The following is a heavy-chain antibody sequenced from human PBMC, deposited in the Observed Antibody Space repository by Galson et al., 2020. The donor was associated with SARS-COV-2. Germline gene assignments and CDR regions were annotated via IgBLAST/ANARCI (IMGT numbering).Heavy chain of an antibody. Sequence: GGSLRLSCAASGFTFSDAWMNWVRQAPGKGLEWVGRIKSNGAGGTTDYAAHVRGRFTISRDDSTNTLYLQMNSLLAEDTALYYCTADPPTGSPLSDYWGQGTLVTVSS. D-gene: IGHD1-26*01. CDR1: GFTFSDAW. CDR2: IKSNGAGGTT. CDR3: TADPPTGSPLSDY. V-gene: IGHV3-15*05. J-gene: IGHJ4*02.